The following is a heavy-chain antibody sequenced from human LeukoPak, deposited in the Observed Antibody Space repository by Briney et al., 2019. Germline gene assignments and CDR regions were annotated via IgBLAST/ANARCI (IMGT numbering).Heavy chain of an antibody. V-gene: IGHV4-30-2*01. J-gene: IGHJ4*02. CDR2: IYPRGST. CDR1: GGSISSGSYS. CDR3: TRDGYSYADY. D-gene: IGHD5-18*01. Sequence: PSETLSLTCAVSGGSISSGSYSWSWIRQPPGKGLEWIGYIYPRGSTYYNPSLKSRVILSLDKSANQFSLNLSSVTAADTAVYYCTRDGYSYADYWGQGTLVTVSS.